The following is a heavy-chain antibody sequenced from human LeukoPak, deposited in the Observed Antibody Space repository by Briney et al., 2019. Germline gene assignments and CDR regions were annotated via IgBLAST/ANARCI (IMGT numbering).Heavy chain of an antibody. CDR1: GLTASHNVNNA. J-gene: IGHJ6*02. CDR3: AKAPVWNYYYGLDV. V-gene: IGHV3-23*01. CDR2: ITTSGST. D-gene: IGHD2-21*01. Sequence: GGSLRLSCAASGLTASHNVNNAMSWVRHAPGKGLEWVSGITTSGSTYYADSVKGRFTISRENSNNTLYLHMDSLRAEDTAVYYCAKAPVWNYYYGLDVWGQGTAVTVSS.